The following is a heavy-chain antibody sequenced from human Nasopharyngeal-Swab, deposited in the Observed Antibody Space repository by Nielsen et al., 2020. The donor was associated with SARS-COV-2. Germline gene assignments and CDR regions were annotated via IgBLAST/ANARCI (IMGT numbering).Heavy chain of an antibody. D-gene: IGHD3-22*01. V-gene: IGHV1-69*13. Sequence: SVKVSCKASGGTFSSYAISWVRQAPGQGLEWMGGIIPIFGTANYAQKFQGRVTITADESTSTAYMELSSLRSEDTAVYYCARGGRYYYDSSGYYGSGWFDPWGQGTLVTVSS. CDR2: IIPIFGTA. J-gene: IGHJ5*02. CDR3: ARGGRYYYDSSGYYGSGWFDP. CDR1: GGTFSSYA.